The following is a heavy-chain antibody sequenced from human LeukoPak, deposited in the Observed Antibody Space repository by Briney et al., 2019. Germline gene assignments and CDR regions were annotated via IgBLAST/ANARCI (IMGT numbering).Heavy chain of an antibody. CDR2: IIPIFGTA. Sequence: SVKVSCKAFGGSFISEAISWVRQAPGQGLEWMGGIIPIFGTANYAQKFQGRVTITTDESTSTAYMEVSSLRSEDTAVYYCARDLTWCSGGSCPEINWGQGTLVTVSS. D-gene: IGHD2-15*01. CDR1: GGSFISEA. CDR3: ARDLTWCSGGSCPEIN. V-gene: IGHV1-69*05. J-gene: IGHJ4*02.